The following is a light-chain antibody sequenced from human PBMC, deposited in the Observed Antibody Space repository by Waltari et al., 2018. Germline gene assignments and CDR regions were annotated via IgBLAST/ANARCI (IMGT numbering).Light chain of an antibody. Sequence: SHVLTQPPSVSVAPGKAATITGGGTNIGSKSVHWYQQQPGQAPVLAIQYDTDRPSGGHGRGCGSNSGNTAALAIGRVEDGDEADYYGDVCDSSSDQEVFGGGTKLTVL. CDR2: YDT. CDR1: NIGSKS. J-gene: IGLJ2*01. V-gene: IGLV3-21*04. CDR3: DVCDSSSDQEV.